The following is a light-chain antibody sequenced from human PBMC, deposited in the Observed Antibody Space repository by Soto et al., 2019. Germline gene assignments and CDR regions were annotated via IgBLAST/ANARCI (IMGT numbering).Light chain of an antibody. CDR3: LQYNNWRPKT. CDR2: GQF. V-gene: IGKV3-15*01. J-gene: IGKJ1*01. CDR1: QSVNST. Sequence: IVMTQSPSTLSVSPGERATLSCLASQSVNSTLAWYQQKPGQAPRLLIYGQFTMATGIPARFSGSGSGTDFTLTISSLQSEDCAFYYRLQYNNWRPKTFGQGTKVEIK.